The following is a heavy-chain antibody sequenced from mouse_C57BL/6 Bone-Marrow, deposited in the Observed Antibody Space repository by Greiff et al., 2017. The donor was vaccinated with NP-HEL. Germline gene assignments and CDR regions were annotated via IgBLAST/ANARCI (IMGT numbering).Heavy chain of an antibody. CDR3: ARGANWDGYFDY. Sequence: QVQLQQPGAELVRPGTSVKLSCKASGYTFTSYWMHWVKQRPGQGLEWIGVIDPSDSYPTYNQKFKGKATLTVDTSSSTAYMQLSSLTSEDSAVYYCARGANWDGYFDYWGKGTTLTVSS. V-gene: IGHV1-59*01. CDR2: IDPSDSYP. J-gene: IGHJ2*01. CDR1: GYTFTSYW. D-gene: IGHD4-1*01.